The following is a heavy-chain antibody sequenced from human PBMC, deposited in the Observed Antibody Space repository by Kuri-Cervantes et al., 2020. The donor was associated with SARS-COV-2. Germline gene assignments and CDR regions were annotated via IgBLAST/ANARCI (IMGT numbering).Heavy chain of an antibody. D-gene: IGHD3-10*01. J-gene: IGHJ4*02. Sequence: SCTVSGGSISSGGYYWSWIRQHPGKGLEWIGYIYYSGSTYYNPSLKSLVTISVDTSKNQFSLKLSSVTAADTAVYYCARGIIILQPPAKLFDFWGQGILVTVSS. CDR3: ARGIIILQPPAKLFDF. V-gene: IGHV4-31*01. CDR2: IYYSGST. CDR1: GGSISSGGYY.